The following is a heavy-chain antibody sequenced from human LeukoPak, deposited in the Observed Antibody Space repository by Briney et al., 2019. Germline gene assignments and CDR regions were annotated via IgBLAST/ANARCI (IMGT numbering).Heavy chain of an antibody. V-gene: IGHV3-23*01. CDR2: ISGSGGST. CDR1: GFTFSSYA. CDR3: AKDLGLTIVVARVDY. Sequence: GGSLRLPCAASGFTFSSYAMSWVRQAPGKGLEWVSSISGSGGSTYYADSVKGRFTVSRDNSKNTLYLQMNSLRAEDTAAYYCAKDLGLTIVVARVDYWGQGTLVTVSS. D-gene: IGHD6-19*01. J-gene: IGHJ4*02.